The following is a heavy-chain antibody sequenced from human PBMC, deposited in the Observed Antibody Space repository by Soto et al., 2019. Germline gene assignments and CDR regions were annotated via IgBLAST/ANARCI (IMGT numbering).Heavy chain of an antibody. CDR3: ARDLATVTDWFDP. CDR1: GYTFTSYA. V-gene: IGHV1-3*01. J-gene: IGHJ5*02. D-gene: IGHD4-4*01. Sequence: GASVKVSCKASGYTFTSYAMHWVRQAPGQRLEWMGWINAGNGNTKYSQKFQGRVTITRDTSASTAYIELSSLRSEDTAVYYCARDLATVTDWFDPWGQGTLVTVSS. CDR2: INAGNGNT.